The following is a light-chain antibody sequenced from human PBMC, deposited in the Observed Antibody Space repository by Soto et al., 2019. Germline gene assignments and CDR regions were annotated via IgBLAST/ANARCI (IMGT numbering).Light chain of an antibody. V-gene: IGLV2-14*01. CDR2: AVS. Sequence: QSALTQPASVSASPGQSITISCTGTSSDIGAYNYVSWYQQYRGTAPKLIIYAVSSRPSGISSRFSGSKSASTASLTISGLQAEDEADYYCSSYTTSSSLVFGTGTKVTVL. CDR1: SSDIGAYNY. J-gene: IGLJ1*01. CDR3: SSYTTSSSLV.